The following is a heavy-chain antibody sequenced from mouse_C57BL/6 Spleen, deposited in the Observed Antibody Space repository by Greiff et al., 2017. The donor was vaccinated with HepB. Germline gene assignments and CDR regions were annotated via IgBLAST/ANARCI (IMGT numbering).Heavy chain of an antibody. CDR2: IDPENGDT. CDR1: GFNIKDDY. Sequence: VQLQQSGAELVRPGASVKLSCTASGFNIKDDYMHWVKQRPEQGLEWIGWIDPENGDTEYASKFQGKATITADTSSNTAYLQLSSLTSEDTAVYYCTPYDYDGTGFAYWGQGTLVTVSA. V-gene: IGHV14-4*01. CDR3: TPYDYDGTGFAY. D-gene: IGHD2-4*01. J-gene: IGHJ3*01.